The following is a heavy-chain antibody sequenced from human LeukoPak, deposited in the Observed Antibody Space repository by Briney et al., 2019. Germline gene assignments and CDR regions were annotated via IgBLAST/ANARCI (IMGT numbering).Heavy chain of an antibody. D-gene: IGHD4-17*01. CDR3: ASSTVSPFAFDI. V-gene: IGHV3-48*03. Sequence: GGSLRLSCAASGFTFSSYEMNWVRQAPGKGLEWVSYISSSGSTIYYADSVKGRFTISRDNAKNSLYLQMNSLRAEDTALYYCASSTVSPFAFDIWGQGTMVTVSS. CDR1: GFTFSSYE. J-gene: IGHJ3*02. CDR2: ISSSGSTI.